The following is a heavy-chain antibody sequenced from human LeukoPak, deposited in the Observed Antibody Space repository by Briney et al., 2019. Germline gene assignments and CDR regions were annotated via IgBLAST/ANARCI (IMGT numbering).Heavy chain of an antibody. V-gene: IGHV3-30-3*01. CDR1: GFTFSSYA. J-gene: IGHJ4*02. D-gene: IGHD3-22*01. CDR3: ARYYYDSSRGYFDY. Sequence: TGGSLRLSCAASGFTFSSYAMHWVRQAPGKGLEWVAVISYDGSNKYYADSGKGRFTISRDNSKNTLYLQMNSLRAEDTAVYYCARYYYDSSRGYFDYWGQGTLVTVSS. CDR2: ISYDGSNK.